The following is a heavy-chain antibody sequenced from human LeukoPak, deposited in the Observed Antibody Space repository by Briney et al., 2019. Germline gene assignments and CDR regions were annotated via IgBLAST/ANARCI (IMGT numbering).Heavy chain of an antibody. CDR3: ARADYGDYKFDY. CDR1: GGSISSYY. Sequence: SETLSLTCTVSGGSISSYYWSWIRQPPGKGLEWIGYICYSGSTNYNPSLKGRVTISVDTSKNQFSLKLSSVTAADTAVYCCARADYGDYKFDYWGQGTLVTVSS. D-gene: IGHD4-17*01. J-gene: IGHJ4*02. V-gene: IGHV4-59*01. CDR2: ICYSGST.